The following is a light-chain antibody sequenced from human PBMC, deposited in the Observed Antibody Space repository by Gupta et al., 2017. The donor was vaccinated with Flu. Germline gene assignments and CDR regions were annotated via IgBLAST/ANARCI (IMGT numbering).Light chain of an antibody. V-gene: IGKV2-30*01. CDR3: MQAKYWPRT. CDR2: KVS. J-gene: IGKJ1*01. Sequence: TLPLLFLPVILGQAASISCNTSLALVYSDGSIYFNWFQQRPDQSPRRLLYKVSNRDSGVPDRFSGSGSGSHFTLKISGVEAEDVGIYYCMQAKYWPRTFGQGTRVEI. CDR1: LALVYSDGSIY.